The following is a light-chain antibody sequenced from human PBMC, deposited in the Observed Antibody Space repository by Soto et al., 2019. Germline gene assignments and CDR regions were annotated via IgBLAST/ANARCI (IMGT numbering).Light chain of an antibody. V-gene: IGKV3-15*01. CDR3: QQYNNWSRIT. J-gene: IGKJ5*01. CDR2: GAS. Sequence: EIVMTQSPATLSVSPGERATLSCRASQSVSSNLAWYQQKPGQAPRLLIYGASTRATGIPARFSGSGPGTDFTLTIITLQSEDFAVYYCQQYNNWSRITFGQGTRLEMK. CDR1: QSVSSN.